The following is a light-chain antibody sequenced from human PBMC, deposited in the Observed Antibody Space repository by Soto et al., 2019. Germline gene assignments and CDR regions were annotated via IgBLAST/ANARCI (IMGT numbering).Light chain of an antibody. CDR3: QQCNDWPWT. CDR2: DAS. CDR1: QGISSY. Sequence: LTQSPSSLSASVGDRVTITCRASQGISSYLAWYQQKPGQAPRLLIYDASNRATGIPARFSGSGSGTDFTLTISSLEPEDFAVYYCQQCNDWPWTFGQGTKVDIK. V-gene: IGKV3-11*01. J-gene: IGKJ1*01.